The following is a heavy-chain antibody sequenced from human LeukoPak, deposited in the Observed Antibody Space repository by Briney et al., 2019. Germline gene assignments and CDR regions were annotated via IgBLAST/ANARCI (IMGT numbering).Heavy chain of an antibody. CDR2: ISWKSISL. J-gene: IGHJ3*02. CDR1: GFTFENYA. CDR3: AKVIGGDYGDHDAFDI. V-gene: IGHV3-9*01. Sequence: GGSLRLSCAASGFTFENYAMHWVRQVPGKGLEWVSGISWKSISLGYADSVKGRFTISRDNAKNSLDLQMNSLRAEDTALYYCAKVIGGDYGDHDAFDIWGRGTKVTVSS. D-gene: IGHD4-17*01.